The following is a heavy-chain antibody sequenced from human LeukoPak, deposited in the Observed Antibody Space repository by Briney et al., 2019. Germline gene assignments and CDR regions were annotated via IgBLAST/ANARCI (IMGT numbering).Heavy chain of an antibody. Sequence: SETLSLTCAVYGGSFSGYYWSWIRQPPGEGLEWIGEINHSGSTNYNPSLKSRVTISVDTSKNQFSLKLSSVTAADTAVYYCARGRVPYSLYYDSARPYYFNYWGQGTLVTVSS. CDR3: ARGRVPYSLYYDSARPYYFNY. D-gene: IGHD3-22*01. CDR1: GGSFSGYY. CDR2: INHSGST. V-gene: IGHV4-34*01. J-gene: IGHJ4*02.